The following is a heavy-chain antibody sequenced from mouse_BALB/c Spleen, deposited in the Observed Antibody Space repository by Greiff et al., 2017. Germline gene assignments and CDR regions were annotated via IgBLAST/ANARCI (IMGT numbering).Heavy chain of an antibody. V-gene: IGHV1-5*01. J-gene: IGHJ2*01. CDR3: TREGITTAFDY. Sequence: EVQLQQSGPVLARPGASVKMSCKASGYTFTSYWMHWVKQRPGQGLEWIGAIYPGNSDTSYNQKFKGKAKLTAVTSTSTAYMELSSLTNEDSAVYYCTREGITTAFDYWGQGTTLTVSS. D-gene: IGHD1-1*01. CDR2: IYPGNSDT. CDR1: GYTFTSYW.